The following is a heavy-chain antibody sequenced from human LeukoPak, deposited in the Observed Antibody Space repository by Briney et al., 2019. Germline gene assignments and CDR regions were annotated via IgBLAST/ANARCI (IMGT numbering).Heavy chain of an antibody. CDR3: ARGGRLRYFWFDP. D-gene: IGHD3-9*01. CDR1: GGSFSGYY. V-gene: IGHV4-34*01. CDR2: INHSGST. Sequence: ESSETLSLTCAVYGGSFSGYYWSWIRQPPGKGLEWIGEINHSGSTNYNPSLKSRVTISVDTSKNQFSLKLSSVTAADTAVYYCARGGRLRYFWFDPWGQGTLVTVSS. J-gene: IGHJ5*02.